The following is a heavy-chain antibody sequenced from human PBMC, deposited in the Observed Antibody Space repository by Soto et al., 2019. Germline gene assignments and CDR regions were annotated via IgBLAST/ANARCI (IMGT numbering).Heavy chain of an antibody. Sequence: PGGSLRLSCAASGFTVNSNYMSWVRQAPGKGLEWVSVIYSDGSTYYADSVKGRFNISRDNSKNTLYFKMNSLRAEDTAVYYCAKGGRQWLVTSDFNYWGQGA. J-gene: IGHJ4*02. CDR2: IYSDGST. V-gene: IGHV3-66*01. D-gene: IGHD6-19*01. CDR3: AKGGRQWLVTSDFNY. CDR1: GFTVNSNY.